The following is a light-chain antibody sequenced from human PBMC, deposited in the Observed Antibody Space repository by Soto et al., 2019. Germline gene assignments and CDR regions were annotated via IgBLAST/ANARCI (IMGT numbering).Light chain of an antibody. CDR3: PQYGPLPWT. V-gene: IGKV3-20*01. CDR1: QSVSNNF. Sequence: IVLTHSPGTLSWFPGEIATLSCRASQSVSNNFLAWYQQKPGQAPTLLIFDASFRASDIPVRFSGSGSGTDFTLTISRLEPEEYGENYCPQYGPLPWTRGQGTKVDIK. CDR2: DAS. J-gene: IGKJ1*01.